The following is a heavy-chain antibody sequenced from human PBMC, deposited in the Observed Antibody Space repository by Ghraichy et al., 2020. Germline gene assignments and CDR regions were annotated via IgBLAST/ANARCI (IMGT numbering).Heavy chain of an antibody. D-gene: IGHD5-18*01. CDR3: ARAGYPGPGYSYDFHYYGMDV. Sequence: LSLTCAASGFTFSSYWMHWVRQAPGKGLVWVSRINSDGSSTSYADSVKGRFTISRDNAKNTLYLQMNSLRAEDTAVYYCARAGYPGPGYSYDFHYYGMDVWGQGTTVTVSS. CDR2: INSDGSST. J-gene: IGHJ6*02. V-gene: IGHV3-74*01. CDR1: GFTFSSYW.